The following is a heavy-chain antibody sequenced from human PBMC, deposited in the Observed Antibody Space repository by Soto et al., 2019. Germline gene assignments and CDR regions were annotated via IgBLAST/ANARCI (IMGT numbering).Heavy chain of an antibody. Sequence: PGGSLRLSCAASGFSFSTYNMNWVRQAPGKGLEWVSSIDASSTHIYYADSVKDRFTISRDNGKSSLYLQMDSLRAEDTALYYCVRQQYDFLVDPWGQGTLVTVSS. V-gene: IGHV3-21*01. D-gene: IGHD3-16*01. CDR1: GFSFSTYN. J-gene: IGHJ5*02. CDR2: IDASSTHI. CDR3: VRQQYDFLVDP.